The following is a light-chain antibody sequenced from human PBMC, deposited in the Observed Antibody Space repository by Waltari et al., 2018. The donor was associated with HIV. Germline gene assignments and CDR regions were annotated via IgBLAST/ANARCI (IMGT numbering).Light chain of an antibody. V-gene: IGLV2-8*01. J-gene: IGLJ1*01. CDR2: EVT. CDR1: SSDVGGYNY. CDR3: SSYAGSNTFV. Sequence: QSALTQPPSASGSPGQSVTISCTGTSSDVGGYNYVSWYQQHPDKAPKLMIYEVTSRPSGGPDRFSGSKSGNTASLTISGLQAEDEADYYCSSYAGSNTFVFGTGTKVTVL.